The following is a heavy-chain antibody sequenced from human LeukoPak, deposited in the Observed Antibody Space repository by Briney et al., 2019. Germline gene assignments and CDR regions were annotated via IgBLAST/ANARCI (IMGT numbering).Heavy chain of an antibody. D-gene: IGHD4-11*01. CDR1: GGSISSSSYY. CDR3: ARVREAYTNPFFDY. CDR2: IYYSGST. J-gene: IGHJ4*02. V-gene: IGHV4-39*07. Sequence: SETLSLTCTVSGGSISSSSYYWGWIRQPPGKGLEWIGSIYYSGSTYYNPSLKSRVTISVDTSKNQFSLKVSSVTAADTAVYYCARVREAYTNPFFDYWGQGTLVTVSS.